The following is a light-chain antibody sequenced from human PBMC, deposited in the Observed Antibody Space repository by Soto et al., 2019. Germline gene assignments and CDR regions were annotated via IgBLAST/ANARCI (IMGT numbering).Light chain of an antibody. CDR2: NSY. J-gene: IGLJ1*01. CDR1: SSNIGSKT. CDR3: AAWDASLNGYV. Sequence: QSVLTQPASGSRTPGQRVRISCSGSSSNIGSKTVNWYQQLPGTVPKLLIYNSYQRPSGVPDRFSGSKSGTSASLAISGLQSEDEADYYCAAWDASLNGYVFGAGTKVTVL. V-gene: IGLV1-44*01.